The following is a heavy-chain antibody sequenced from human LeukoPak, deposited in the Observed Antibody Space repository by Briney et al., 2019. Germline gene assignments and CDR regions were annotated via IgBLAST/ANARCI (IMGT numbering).Heavy chain of an antibody. Sequence: PSQTLSLTCTASGGSIRSYFWSWIRQPPRNGLEWIGYIYSSGSTNYNPSFKSRVTISVDTSKNQFSLKLRSVTATDTAVYYCARETGNLIYYFDCWGQGTLVTVSS. D-gene: IGHD7-27*01. J-gene: IGHJ4*02. CDR3: ARETGNLIYYFDC. CDR2: IYSSGST. CDR1: GGSIRSYF. V-gene: IGHV4-59*01.